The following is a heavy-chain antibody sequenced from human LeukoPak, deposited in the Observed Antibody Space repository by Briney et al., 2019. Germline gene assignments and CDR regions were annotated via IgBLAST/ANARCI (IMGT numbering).Heavy chain of an antibody. CDR1: GYSFTTYF. J-gene: IGHJ1*01. Sequence: ASVKVSCKASGYSFTTYFMHWVRQAPGQGLEWLGIISPGGGWTNYAQRFQGRVTITADKSTSTAYMELSSLRSEDTAVYYCASPTGYYDSSGYPGDFQHWGQGTLVTVSS. CDR2: ISPGGGWT. V-gene: IGHV1-46*01. D-gene: IGHD3-22*01. CDR3: ASPTGYYDSSGYPGDFQH.